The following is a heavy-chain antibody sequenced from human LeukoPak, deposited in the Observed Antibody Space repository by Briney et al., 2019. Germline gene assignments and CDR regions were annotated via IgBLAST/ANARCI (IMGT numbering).Heavy chain of an antibody. Sequence: TSETLSLTCTVSGDSISSYYWSWLRQPPGKGLEWIGYIHFSGSTNYNPSLKSRVTISVDTSKNQLSLKLSSVTAADTAVYYCARTEYYFDYWGQGTLVTVSS. V-gene: IGHV4-59*01. CDR3: ARTEYYFDY. J-gene: IGHJ4*02. CDR1: GDSISSYY. CDR2: IHFSGST. D-gene: IGHD3-10*01.